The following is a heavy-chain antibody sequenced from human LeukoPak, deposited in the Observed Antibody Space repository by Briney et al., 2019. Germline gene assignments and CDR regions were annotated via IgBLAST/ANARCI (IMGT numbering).Heavy chain of an antibody. D-gene: IGHD2-2*01. J-gene: IGHJ5*02. Sequence: KSSETLSLTCTVSGGSISSYYWSWIRQPPGKGLEWIGYIYYSGSTNYNPSLKSRVTISVDTSKNQFSLKLSSVTAADTAVYYCARVVDPLIEYNWFDPWGQGTLVTVSS. V-gene: IGHV4-59*01. CDR1: GGSISSYY. CDR2: IYYSGST. CDR3: ARVVDPLIEYNWFDP.